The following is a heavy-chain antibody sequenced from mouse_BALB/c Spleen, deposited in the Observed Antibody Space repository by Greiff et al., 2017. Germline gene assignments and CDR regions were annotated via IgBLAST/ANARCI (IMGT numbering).Heavy chain of an antibody. Sequence: DVHLVESGGGLVQPGGSLKLSCAASGFTFSSYGMSWVRQTPDKRLELVATINSNGGSTYYPDSVKGRFTISRDNAKNTLYLQMSSLKSEDTAMYYCARDGLSYYAMDYWGQGTSVTVSS. V-gene: IGHV5-6-3*01. CDR3: ARDGLSYYAMDY. J-gene: IGHJ4*01. D-gene: IGHD6-2*01. CDR1: GFTFSSYG. CDR2: INSNGGST.